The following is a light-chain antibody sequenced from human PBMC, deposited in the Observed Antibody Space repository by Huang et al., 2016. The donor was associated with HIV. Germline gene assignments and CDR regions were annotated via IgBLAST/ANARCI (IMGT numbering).Light chain of an antibody. CDR2: ATS. V-gene: IGKV1-39*01. CDR1: QNIGNH. Sequence: DIQITQYPSSLSASVGDRVTVTCRASQNIGNHLHLYQQKPGKAPSLLISATSNLQGRVPSRFSASGSGTVFILTITSLRLEDFATYYGQQTYTGLWAFGQGTKVDMK. CDR3: QQTYTGLWA. J-gene: IGKJ1*01.